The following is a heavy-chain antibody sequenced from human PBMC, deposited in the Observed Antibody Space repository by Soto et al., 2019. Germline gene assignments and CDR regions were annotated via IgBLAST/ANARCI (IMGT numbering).Heavy chain of an antibody. CDR2: ISWNSGSI. J-gene: IGHJ4*02. CDR1: GFTFDDYA. V-gene: IGHV3-9*01. CDR3: AKEAYYYDSSGYYDY. D-gene: IGHD3-22*01. Sequence: QSGGSLRLSCAASGFTFDDYAMHWVRQAPGKGLEWVSGISWNSGSIGYADSVKGRFTISRDNAKNSLYLQMNSLRAEDTALYYCAKEAYYYDSSGYYDYWGQGTLVTVSS.